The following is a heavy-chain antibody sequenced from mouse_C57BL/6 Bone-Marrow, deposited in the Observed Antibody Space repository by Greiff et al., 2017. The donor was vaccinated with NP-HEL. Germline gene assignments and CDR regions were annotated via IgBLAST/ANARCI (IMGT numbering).Heavy chain of an antibody. CDR3: ARRGLLLLFAY. Sequence: QVQLKQSGAELARPGASVKLSCKASGYTFTSYGISWVKQRTGQGLEWIGEIYPRSGNTYYNEKFKGKATLTADKSSSTAYMELRSLTSEDSAVYFCARRGLLLLFAYWGQGTLVTVSA. J-gene: IGHJ3*01. CDR1: GYTFTSYG. CDR2: IYPRSGNT. D-gene: IGHD1-1*01. V-gene: IGHV1-81*01.